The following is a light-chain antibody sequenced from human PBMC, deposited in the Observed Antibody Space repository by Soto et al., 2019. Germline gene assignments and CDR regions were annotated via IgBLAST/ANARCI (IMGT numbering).Light chain of an antibody. V-gene: IGLV2-14*01. CDR2: GVK. J-gene: IGLJ1*01. CDR3: SSYATSNTRYV. Sequence: QSVLTQPASVSGSPGQSITISCTGSGRDIGAYDYVSWYQQHPGKAPKLLIYGVKNRPSGVSYRFAGSKSGDTASLTISGLQAEDEADYYCSSYATSNTRYVFGTGTKVTVL. CDR1: GRDIGAYDY.